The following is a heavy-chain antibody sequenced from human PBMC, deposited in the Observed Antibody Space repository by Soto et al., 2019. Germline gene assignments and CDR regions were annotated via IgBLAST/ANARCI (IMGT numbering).Heavy chain of an antibody. V-gene: IGHV3-30-3*01. D-gene: IGHD1-20*01. CDR1: GFTFSSYA. CDR2: ISYDGSNK. CDR3: ERDPFPSITGTIVYYFDY. J-gene: IGHJ4*02. Sequence: QVQLVESGGGVVQPGRSLRLSCAASGFTFSSYAMHWVRQAPGKGLEWVAVISYDGSNKYYADSVKGRFTISRDNSKNPLYLQMNSLRAEDTAVYYFERDPFPSITGTIVYYFDYWCQGTLVTVSS.